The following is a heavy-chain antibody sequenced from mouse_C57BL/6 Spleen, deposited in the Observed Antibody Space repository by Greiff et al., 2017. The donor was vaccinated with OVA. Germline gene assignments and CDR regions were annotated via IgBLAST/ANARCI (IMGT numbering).Heavy chain of an antibody. Sequence: QVQLQQPGAELVKPGASVKMSCKASGYTFTSYWITWVKQRPGQGLEWIGDIYPGSGSTNYTEKFKSKATLTVDTSSSTAYRQLSSLTSEDSAVYYCARGDYYGSSYYAMDYWGQGTSVTVSS. CDR2: IYPGSGST. CDR3: ARGDYYGSSYYAMDY. CDR1: GYTFTSYW. D-gene: IGHD1-1*01. J-gene: IGHJ4*01. V-gene: IGHV1-55*01.